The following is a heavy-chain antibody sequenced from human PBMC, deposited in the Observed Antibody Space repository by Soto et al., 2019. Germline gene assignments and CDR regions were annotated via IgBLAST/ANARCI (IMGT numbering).Heavy chain of an antibody. J-gene: IGHJ6*03. D-gene: IGHD3-10*01. CDR1: GYTFSSHG. V-gene: IGHV1-18*01. Sequence: QVQLVQSGAEVKKPGASVKVSCKASGYTFSSHGITWLRQAPGQGLEWMGWISASNGDTNYAQRRQGRVTVTTDTSTTTSYLELRSLRSEDTAVYYCARMVRGSNIDYYYYMDVWGKGTTVTVSS. CDR3: ARMVRGSNIDYYYYMDV. CDR2: ISASNGDT.